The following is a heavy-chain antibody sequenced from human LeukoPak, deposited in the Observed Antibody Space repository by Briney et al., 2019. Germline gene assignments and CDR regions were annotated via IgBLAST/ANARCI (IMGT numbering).Heavy chain of an antibody. CDR2: INHSGST. D-gene: IGHD3-22*01. V-gene: IGHV4-34*01. CDR1: GSVSGYY. CDR3: ARERITMIVVAGIDY. J-gene: IGHJ4*02. Sequence: SETLSLTCAIGSVSGYYWNWIRQPPGKGLEWIGEINHSGSTNYNPSLKSRVTISIGTSKNQFSLKLTSATAADTAVYYCARERITMIVVAGIDYWGQGTLVTVSS.